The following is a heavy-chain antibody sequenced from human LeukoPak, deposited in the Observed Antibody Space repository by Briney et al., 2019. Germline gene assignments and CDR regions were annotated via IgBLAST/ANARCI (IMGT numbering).Heavy chain of an antibody. D-gene: IGHD5-12*01. CDR3: VRDGYGGYDYAFDV. CDR2: IYYSGGT. Sequence: PSETLSLTCTVSGGSISSYYWSWIRQPPGKGLEWIGYIYYSGGTNYNPSLKSRVTMSLDTSKNQISLMLTSVTAADTAVYYCVRDGYGGYDYAFDVWGQGTMVTVSS. CDR1: GGSISSYY. V-gene: IGHV4-59*01. J-gene: IGHJ3*01.